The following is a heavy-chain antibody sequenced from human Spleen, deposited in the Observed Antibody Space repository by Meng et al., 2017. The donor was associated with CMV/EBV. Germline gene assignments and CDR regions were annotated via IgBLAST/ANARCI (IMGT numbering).Heavy chain of an antibody. V-gene: IGHV1-18*01. CDR1: GYTFTSYG. CDR2: ISAYNGNT. D-gene: IGHD4-11*01. Sequence: ASVKVSCKASGYTFTSYGISWVRQAPGQGLEWMGWISAYNGNTNYAQKLQGRVTMTTDTSTSTAYTELRSLRSDDTAVYYCARDQAEKQYAFDIWGQGTMVTVSS. J-gene: IGHJ3*02. CDR3: ARDQAEKQYAFDI.